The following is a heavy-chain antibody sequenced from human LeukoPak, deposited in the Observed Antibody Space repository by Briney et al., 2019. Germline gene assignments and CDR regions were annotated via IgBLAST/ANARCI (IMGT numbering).Heavy chain of an antibody. J-gene: IGHJ4*02. V-gene: IGHV3-23*01. CDR3: AKVPYCSSTSCQLDY. D-gene: IGHD2-2*01. Sequence: GGSLRLSCAASGFTFSSYAMSWVRQAPGKGLGWVSAISGSGGSTYYADSVKGRFTISRDNSKNTLYLQMNSLRAEDTAVYYCAKVPYCSSTSCQLDYWGQGTLVTVSS. CDR2: ISGSGGST. CDR1: GFTFSSYA.